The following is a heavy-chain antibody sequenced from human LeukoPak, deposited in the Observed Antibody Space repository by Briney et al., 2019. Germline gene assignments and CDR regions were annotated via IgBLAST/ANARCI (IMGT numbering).Heavy chain of an antibody. Sequence: GGSLRLSCAASGFTFSSYTMNWVRQAPGKGLEWVSSISSSSGYIHYADSVKGRFTISRDNAKNSLYLQLNSLRAEDTAVYYCVNDCSSSSCYDYWGQGTLVTVSS. CDR3: VNDCSSSSCYDY. CDR2: ISSSSGYI. J-gene: IGHJ4*02. CDR1: GFTFSSYT. D-gene: IGHD2-2*01. V-gene: IGHV3-21*01.